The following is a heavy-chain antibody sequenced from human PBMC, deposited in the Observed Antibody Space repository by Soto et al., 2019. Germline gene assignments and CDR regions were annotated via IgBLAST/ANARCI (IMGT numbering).Heavy chain of an antibody. Sequence: ASVKVSCKTSGYSFTTYLMHWVRQAPGQGLEWMGILNPTAGRTSYSQKFQGRVTMTRDTSTTTIYMELSSLRSDDTAIYYCAREENCSGGTCYSEYFHRWGQGTLVTVSS. J-gene: IGHJ1*01. D-gene: IGHD2-15*01. V-gene: IGHV1-46*01. CDR1: GYSFTTYL. CDR3: AREENCSGGTCYSEYFHR. CDR2: LNPTAGRT.